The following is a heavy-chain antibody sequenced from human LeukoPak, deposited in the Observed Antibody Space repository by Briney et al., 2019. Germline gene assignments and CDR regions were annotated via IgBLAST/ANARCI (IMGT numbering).Heavy chain of an antibody. V-gene: IGHV3-23*01. D-gene: IGHD1-26*01. CDR3: AKGGKWDVTPFDY. Sequence: GGSLRLSCAASGFTFTSYSMNWVRQAPGKGLEWVSTISGGGGSTYYADSVKGRFTISRDNSKNTLYLQVNSLRAEDAAVYYCAKGGKWDVTPFDYWGQGTLVTVSS. CDR1: GFTFTSYS. CDR2: ISGGGGST. J-gene: IGHJ4*02.